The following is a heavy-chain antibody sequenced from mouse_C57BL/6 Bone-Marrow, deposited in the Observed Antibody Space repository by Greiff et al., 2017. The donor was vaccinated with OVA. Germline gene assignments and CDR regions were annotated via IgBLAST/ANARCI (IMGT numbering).Heavy chain of an antibody. D-gene: IGHD2-4*01. CDR1: GYTFNDYY. CDR3: ARSSIYDYAFDY. J-gene: IGHJ2*01. Sequence: VQLQQSGPELVKPGASVKISCKASGYTFNDYYMNWVKQSHGKSLEWIGDINPNNGGTGYNQKFKGKATLPVDKSSSTAYMELRSLTSEDSAVYYCARSSIYDYAFDYWGQGTTLTVSS. CDR2: INPNNGGT. V-gene: IGHV1-26*01.